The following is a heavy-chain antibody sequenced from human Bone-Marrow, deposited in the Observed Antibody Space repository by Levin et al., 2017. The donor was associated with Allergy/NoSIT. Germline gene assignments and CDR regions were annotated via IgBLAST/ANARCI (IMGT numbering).Heavy chain of an antibody. J-gene: IGHJ4*02. V-gene: IGHV1-18*01. CDR2: IGAYNGNT. D-gene: IGHD4/OR15-4a*01. Sequence: GGSLRLSCKASGYTFISYGISWVRQAPGQGLEWMGRIGAYNGNTNYAQKLQGRVTMTTDTSTSTAYLELRSLRPDDTAVYYCAREVDYTTDYWGQGTLVTVSS. CDR3: AREVDYTTDY. CDR1: GYTFISYG.